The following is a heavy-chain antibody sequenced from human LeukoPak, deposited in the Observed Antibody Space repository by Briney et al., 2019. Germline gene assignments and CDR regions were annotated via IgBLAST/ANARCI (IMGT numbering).Heavy chain of an antibody. CDR1: GYTFTSYY. CDR3: ARNFHRRLYDSSGYYPY. J-gene: IGHJ4*02. CDR2: INPSGGST. D-gene: IGHD3-22*01. Sequence: GASVKVSCKASGYTFTSYYMHWVRQAPGQGLEWMGIINPSGGSTSYAQKFQGRVTMTRDMSTSTVYMELSSLRSEDTAVYYCARNFHRRLYDSSGYYPYWGQGTLVTVSS. V-gene: IGHV1-46*01.